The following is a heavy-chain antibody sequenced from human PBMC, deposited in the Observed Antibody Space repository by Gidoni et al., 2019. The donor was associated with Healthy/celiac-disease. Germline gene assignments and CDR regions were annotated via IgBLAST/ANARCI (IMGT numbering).Heavy chain of an antibody. V-gene: IGHV1-18*01. CDR2: IRAYNGNT. CDR3: ARGSTVTTSY. J-gene: IGHJ4*02. CDR1: GYTFTSYG. D-gene: IGHD4-17*01. Sequence: QVQLGKCGAEVKKPGASGKVSGKASGYTFTSYGISWVRRAPGQGLEWMGWIRAYNGNTNCAQKLQGRVTMTTDTSTSTAYMGLRSLSSDDTAVYYCARGSTVTTSYWGQGTLVTVSS.